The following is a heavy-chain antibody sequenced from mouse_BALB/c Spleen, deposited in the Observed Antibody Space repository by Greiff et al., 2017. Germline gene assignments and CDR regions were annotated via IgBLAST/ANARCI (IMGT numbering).Heavy chain of an antibody. J-gene: IGHJ4*01. V-gene: IGHV1-5*01. CDR1: GYTFTSYW. D-gene: IGHD1-1*01. CDR2: IYPGNSDT. Sequence: VHVKQSGTVLARPGASVKMSCKASGYTFTSYWMHWVKQRPGQGLEWIGAIYPGNSDTSYNQKFKGKAKLTAVTSTSTAYMELSSLTNEDSAVYYCTPITTRVYAMDYWGQGTSVTVSS. CDR3: TPITTRVYAMDY.